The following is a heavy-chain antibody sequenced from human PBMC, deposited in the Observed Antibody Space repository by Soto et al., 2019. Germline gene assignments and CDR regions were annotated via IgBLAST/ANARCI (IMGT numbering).Heavy chain of an antibody. CDR3: ARSRQSSPRGPMPFSNYYGMDV. J-gene: IGHJ6*02. V-gene: IGHV2-26*01. CDR2: IFSNDEK. CDR1: GFSLSNARMG. D-gene: IGHD2-2*01. Sequence: GSGPTLVNPTETLTLTCTVSGFSLSNARMGVSWIRQPPGKALEWLAHIFSNDEKSYSTSLKSRLTISKDTSKSQVVLTMTNMDPVDTATYYCARSRQSSPRGPMPFSNYYGMDVWGQGTTVTVSS.